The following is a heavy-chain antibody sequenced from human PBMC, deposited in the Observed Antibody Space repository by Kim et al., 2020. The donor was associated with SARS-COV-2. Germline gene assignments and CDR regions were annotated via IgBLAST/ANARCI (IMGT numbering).Heavy chain of an antibody. CDR2: IYTSGST. CDR3: AREGQLWLGPLYYYGMDV. J-gene: IGHJ6*02. CDR1: GGSISSGSYY. D-gene: IGHD5-18*01. Sequence: SETLSLTCTVSGGSISSGSYYWSWIRQPAGKGLEWIGRIYTSGSTNYNPSLKSRVTISVDTSKNQFSLKLSSVTAADTAVYYCAREGQLWLGPLYYYGMDVWGQGTTVTVSS. V-gene: IGHV4-61*02.